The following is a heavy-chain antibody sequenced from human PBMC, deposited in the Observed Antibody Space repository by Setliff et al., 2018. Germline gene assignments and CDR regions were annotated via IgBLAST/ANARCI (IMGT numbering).Heavy chain of an antibody. CDR2: MNPNSGNT. V-gene: IGHV1-18*01. CDR3: ARDQEVSSGWYNWFDP. CDR1: GYTFTSYG. Sequence: GASVKVSCKASGYTFTSYGISWVRQATGQGLEWMGWMNPNSGNTGYAQKLQGRVTMTTDTSTSTAYMGLRSLRSDDTAVYYCARDQEVSSGWYNWFDPWGHGTLVTVSS. D-gene: IGHD6-19*01. J-gene: IGHJ5*02.